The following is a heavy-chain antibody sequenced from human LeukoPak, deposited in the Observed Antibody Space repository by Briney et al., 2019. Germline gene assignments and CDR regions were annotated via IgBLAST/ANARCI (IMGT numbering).Heavy chain of an antibody. J-gene: IGHJ5*02. CDR2: ISDSGST. D-gene: IGHD2-2*01. CDR1: GASISSGGTF. V-gene: IGHV4-31*03. Sequence: PSQTLSLTCTVSGASISSGGTFWTWIRQHPGKGLGWIAYISDSGSTYYHPSLKSRGTISEDTSKNQFSLKVTSVTAADTAVYYCARVTVVPAGVYEVGWFDTWGQGTLVTVSS. CDR3: ARVTVVPAGVYEVGWFDT.